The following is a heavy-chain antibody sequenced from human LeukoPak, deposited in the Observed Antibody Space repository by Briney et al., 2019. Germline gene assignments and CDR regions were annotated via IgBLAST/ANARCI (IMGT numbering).Heavy chain of an antibody. CDR1: GFTFSSYW. J-gene: IGHJ5*02. Sequence: GGSLRLSCAASGFTFSSYWMSWVRQAPEKGLEWVAKIKPDGSEIYHVDSVQGRFTISRDNAKNSLYLQMNSLRAEDTAVYYCARDALGLAAADNWFDPWGQGTLVTVSS. D-gene: IGHD6-13*01. V-gene: IGHV3-7*01. CDR3: ARDALGLAAADNWFDP. CDR2: IKPDGSEI.